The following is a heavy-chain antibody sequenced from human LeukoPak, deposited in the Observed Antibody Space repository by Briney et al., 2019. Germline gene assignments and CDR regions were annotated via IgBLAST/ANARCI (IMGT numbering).Heavy chain of an antibody. V-gene: IGHV3-11*01. J-gene: IGHJ4*02. CDR2: ISSSGSTI. CDR1: GFTFDDYA. CDR3: ARERPPYYFDY. Sequence: GGSLRLSCAASGFTFDDYAMHWVRRAPGKGLEWVSYISSSGSTIYYADSVKGRFTISRDNAKNSLYLQMNSLRAEDTAVYYCARERPPYYFDYWGQGTLVTVSS.